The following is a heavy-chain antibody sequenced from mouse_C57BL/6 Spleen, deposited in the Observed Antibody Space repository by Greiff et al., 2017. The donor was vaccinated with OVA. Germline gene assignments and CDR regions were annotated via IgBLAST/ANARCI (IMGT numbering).Heavy chain of an antibody. CDR1: GFTFSSYA. CDR3: ARDQGYDYDGYFDY. Sequence: EVQLQQSGGGLVKPGGSLKLSCAASGFTFSSYAMSWVRQTPEKRLEWVATISDGGSYTYYPDNVKGRFTISRDNAKNNLYLQMSHLKSEDTAMYYCARDQGYDYDGYFDYWGQGTTLTVSS. J-gene: IGHJ2*01. CDR2: ISDGGSYT. V-gene: IGHV5-4*01. D-gene: IGHD2-4*01.